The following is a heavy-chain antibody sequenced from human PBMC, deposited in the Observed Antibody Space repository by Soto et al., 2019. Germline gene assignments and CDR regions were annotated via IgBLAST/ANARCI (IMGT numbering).Heavy chain of an antibody. V-gene: IGHV4-59*08. CDR1: GGSISSYY. J-gene: IGHJ6*03. D-gene: IGHD4-17*01. CDR2: IYYSGST. CDR3: ARNYGDYPRYYYYMDV. Sequence: QVQLQESGPGLVKPSETLSLTCTVSGGSISSYYWSWIRQPPGKGLEWIGYIYYSGSTNYNPSLSSRVTISVDTSKNQFSMTLGSVTAADTAVYYCARNYGDYPRYYYYMDVWGKGTTVTVSS.